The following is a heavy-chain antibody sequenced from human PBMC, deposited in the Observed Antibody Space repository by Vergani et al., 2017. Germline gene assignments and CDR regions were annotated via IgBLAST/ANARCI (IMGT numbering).Heavy chain of an antibody. Sequence: QVQLVESGGGVVQPGRSLRLSCAASGFTFSDYGMHWVRQAPGKGLEWVAVISYYGSNKYYADSVKGRFTISRDNSKNTLYLQMNSLRAEDTAVYYCAKDGFCSITCCYRLTQFYYYYFYMDVWGKGTTVTVSS. CDR1: GFTFSDYG. D-gene: IGHD2-2*01. CDR3: AKDGFCSITCCYRLTQFYYYYFYMDV. CDR2: ISYYGSNK. J-gene: IGHJ6*03. V-gene: IGHV3-30*18.